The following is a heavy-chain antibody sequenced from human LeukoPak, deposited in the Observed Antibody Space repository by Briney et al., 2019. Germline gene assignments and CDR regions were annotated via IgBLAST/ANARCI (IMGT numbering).Heavy chain of an antibody. V-gene: IGHV1-69*05. CDR1: GGTFSSYA. CDR2: IIPIFGTA. D-gene: IGHD6-19*01. J-gene: IGHJ4*02. CDR3: AGDPSGWVALDY. Sequence: SVKVSCKASGGTFSSYAISWVRQAPGQGLEWMGRIIPIFGTANYAQKFQGRVTITTDESTSTAYMELSSLRSEDTAVYYCAGDPSGWVALDYWGQGTLVTVSS.